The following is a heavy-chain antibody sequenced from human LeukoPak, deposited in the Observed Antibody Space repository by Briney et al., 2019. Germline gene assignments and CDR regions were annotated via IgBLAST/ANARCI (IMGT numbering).Heavy chain of an antibody. CDR1: GLTFSSFA. J-gene: IGHJ4*02. D-gene: IGHD1-26*01. V-gene: IGHV3-23*01. Sequence: GGSLRLSCAASGLTFSSFAMSWVRQAPGKGLEWVSTISGTTYYADSVKGRFTISRDNSKNTLYLQMNSLRADDTAVYYCAKSSGGATKPFDYWGQGTLVTVSS. CDR2: ISGTT. CDR3: AKSSGGATKPFDY.